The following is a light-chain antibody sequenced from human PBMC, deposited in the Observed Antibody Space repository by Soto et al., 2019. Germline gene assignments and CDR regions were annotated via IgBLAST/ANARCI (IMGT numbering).Light chain of an antibody. Sequence: AIQMTQSPSSLSASVGDRVTITCRASRDIGNDLGWYQQKPGKAPKHLIFAASNLQSGVPSRFSGGGSGTDFTLTISSLQADDFATYYCQQTYNTPRTFGQGTKVDIK. V-gene: IGKV1-6*01. J-gene: IGKJ1*01. CDR3: QQTYNTPRT. CDR1: RDIGND. CDR2: AAS.